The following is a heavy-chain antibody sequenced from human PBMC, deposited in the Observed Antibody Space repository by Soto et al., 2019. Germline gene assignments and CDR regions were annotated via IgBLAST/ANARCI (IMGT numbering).Heavy chain of an antibody. V-gene: IGHV1-69*06. CDR1: GGTFDSYA. J-gene: IGHJ4*02. CDR3: VRGGGEMANPPPYLY. CDR2: VIPMFLKS. D-gene: IGHD3-16*01. Sequence: ASVKVSCKASGGTFDSYAISWVLQAPGQGLEWMGGVIPMFLKSNYAQKFQGRVTITADKSTNTVYMEMNSRKSEDTAVYYCVRGGGEMANPPPYLYWGQGTQVTVSS.